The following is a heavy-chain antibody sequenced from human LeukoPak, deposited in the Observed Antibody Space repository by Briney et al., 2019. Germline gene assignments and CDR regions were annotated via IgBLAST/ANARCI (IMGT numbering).Heavy chain of an antibody. CDR2: IYYSGST. D-gene: IGHD3-10*01. J-gene: IGHJ6*04. V-gene: IGHV4-31*03. Sequence: SQTLSLTCTVSGGSISSGGYYWSWIRQHPGKGLEWIGYIYYSGSTYYNPSLKSRVTISVDTSKNQFSLKLSSVTAADTAVYYCARDRRRNYYGSGSHGAMGVWGKGTTVTVSS. CDR3: ARDRRRNYYGSGSHGAMGV. CDR1: GGSISSGGYY.